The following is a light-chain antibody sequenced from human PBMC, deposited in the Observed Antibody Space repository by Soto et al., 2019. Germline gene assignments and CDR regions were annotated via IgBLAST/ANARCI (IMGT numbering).Light chain of an antibody. Sequence: DIQMTQSPSTLSASIGDIVTITCRASQSISNWLAWYQQKPGKAPKLLIYQASSLESGVPSRFGGSGSGTEFTLTISSLQPDDFATYYCQPYNSYAPYTLGQGTKLEI. V-gene: IGKV1-5*03. CDR1: QSISNW. J-gene: IGKJ2*01. CDR3: QPYNSYAPYT. CDR2: QAS.